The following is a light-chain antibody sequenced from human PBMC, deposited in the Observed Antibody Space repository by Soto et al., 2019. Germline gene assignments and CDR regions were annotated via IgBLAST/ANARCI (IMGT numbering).Light chain of an antibody. J-gene: IGLJ3*02. CDR3: ASFTRSNIMV. Sequence: QSALTQPVSVSGSPGRSITISCTGTGGDIGGSDSVSWYQRHPGGAPRLLIYEVNNRPSGVSDRFSASKSGDTASLTISGLQPEDEADYFCASFTRSNIMVFGGGTKLTVL. CDR2: EVN. V-gene: IGLV2-14*01. CDR1: GGDIGGSDS.